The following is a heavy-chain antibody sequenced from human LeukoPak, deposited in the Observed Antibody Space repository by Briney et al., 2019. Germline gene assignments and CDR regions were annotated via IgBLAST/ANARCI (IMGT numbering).Heavy chain of an antibody. D-gene: IGHD3-16*01. CDR2: IYYSGST. Sequence: PSETLSLTCTVSGGSISSYYWSWIRQPPGKGLEWIGYIYYSGSTNYNPSLKSRVTISVDTSKNQFSLKLSSVTAADTAVYYCARGSDYDYVWGSYQYYFDYWGQGTLVTVSS. V-gene: IGHV4-59*12. J-gene: IGHJ4*02. CDR3: ARGSDYDYVWGSYQYYFDY. CDR1: GGSISSYY.